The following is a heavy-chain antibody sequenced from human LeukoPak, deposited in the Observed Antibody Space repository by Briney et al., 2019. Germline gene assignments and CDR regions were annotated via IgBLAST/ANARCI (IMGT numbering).Heavy chain of an antibody. CDR1: GYTFSNYG. D-gene: IGHD3-22*01. Sequence: ASVKVSCKASGYTFSNYGISWVRQAPGQGLEWMGWISSYNDNTNYAQKLQGRVTMTTDTSTSTAYMELRSLRSDDTAVYYCAREHYDSSGYYRFDYWGQGTLVTVSS. J-gene: IGHJ4*02. V-gene: IGHV1-18*01. CDR2: ISSYNDNT. CDR3: AREHYDSSGYYRFDY.